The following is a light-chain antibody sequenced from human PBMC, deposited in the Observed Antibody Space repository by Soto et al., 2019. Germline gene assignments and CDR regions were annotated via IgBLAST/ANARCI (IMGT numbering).Light chain of an antibody. CDR3: CSSAGGTEE. V-gene: IGLV2-23*02. CDR1: SSDIGSYNL. J-gene: IGLJ2*01. CDR2: GVN. Sequence: QSALTQPASVCGSPGQSITISCTGTSSDIGSYNLVSWYQQHPGKAPKLMIYGVNKRPSGVSNRFSGSKSGNTASLTISGLQAEDEADYHCCSSAGGTEEFGGGTKLTVL.